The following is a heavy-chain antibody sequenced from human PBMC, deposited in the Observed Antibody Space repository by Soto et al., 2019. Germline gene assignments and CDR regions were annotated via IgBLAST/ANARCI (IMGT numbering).Heavy chain of an antibody. D-gene: IGHD2-8*01. CDR2: ISGSGGST. CDR1: GFTFSSYA. J-gene: IGHJ6*03. CDR3: AKGPGYCTNGVCYTSYYYYYMDV. Sequence: GGSLRLSCAASGFTFSSYAMSWVRQAPGKGLEWVSAISGSGGSTYYADSVKGRFTISRDNSKNTLYLQMNSLRAEDTAVYYCAKGPGYCTNGVCYTSYYYYYMDVWGKGTTVTV. V-gene: IGHV3-23*01.